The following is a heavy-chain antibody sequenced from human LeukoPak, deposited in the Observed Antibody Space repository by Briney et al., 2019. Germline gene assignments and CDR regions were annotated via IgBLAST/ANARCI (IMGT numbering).Heavy chain of an antibody. CDR3: ARSIVGATDPDYYYYYGMDV. J-gene: IGHJ6*02. CDR1: GFTFSSYG. Sequence: GGSLRLSCAASGFTFSSYGMHWVHQAPGKGLEWVSVIYSGGSTYYADSVKGRFTISRDNSKNTLYLQMNSLRAEDTAVYYCARSIVGATDPDYYYYYGMDVWGQGTTVTVSS. D-gene: IGHD1-26*01. V-gene: IGHV3-NL1*01. CDR2: IYSGGST.